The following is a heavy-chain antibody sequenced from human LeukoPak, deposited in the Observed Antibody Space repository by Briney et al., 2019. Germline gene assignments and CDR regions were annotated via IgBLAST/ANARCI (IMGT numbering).Heavy chain of an antibody. Sequence: PGGSLRLSCAASGFTFSSYWMSWVRQAPGKGLEWVANIKRDGSEKYYVDSVKGRFTISRDNAKNSLYLQMNSLRAEDTAVYYCARVSRGQQIPCDAFDIWGQGTMVTVSS. D-gene: IGHD6-13*01. V-gene: IGHV3-7*01. CDR2: IKRDGSEK. CDR1: GFTFSSYW. CDR3: ARVSRGQQIPCDAFDI. J-gene: IGHJ3*02.